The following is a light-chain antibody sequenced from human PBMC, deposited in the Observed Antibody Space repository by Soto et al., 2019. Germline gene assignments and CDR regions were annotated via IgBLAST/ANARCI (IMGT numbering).Light chain of an antibody. CDR3: QQSQSYPYT. J-gene: IGKJ2*01. CDR2: KAS. Sequence: DIQMTQSPSTLSASVGDRVTVTCRASQSINYWLAWYQQKPGKAPKLLIYKASTLQSGVPPRFSGSGSGTEFTLTVSNLQPDDFATYYCQQSQSYPYTFGQGTKLEIK. V-gene: IGKV1-5*03. CDR1: QSINYW.